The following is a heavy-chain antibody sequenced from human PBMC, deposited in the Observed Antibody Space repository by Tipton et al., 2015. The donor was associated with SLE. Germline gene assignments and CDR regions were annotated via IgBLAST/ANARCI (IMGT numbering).Heavy chain of an antibody. Sequence: SLRLSCAASGFTFDDYGMSWVRQVPGKGLMWVSRLNSDGTTTIYADSVKGRFDISRDISKNTLYLQMNSVRAEDTAIYYCAKDRVGTIAVALPAYWGQGTLVTVSA. CDR2: LNSDGTTT. CDR3: AKDRVGTIAVALPAY. CDR1: GFTFDDYG. J-gene: IGHJ4*02. V-gene: IGHV3-20*04. D-gene: IGHD6-19*01.